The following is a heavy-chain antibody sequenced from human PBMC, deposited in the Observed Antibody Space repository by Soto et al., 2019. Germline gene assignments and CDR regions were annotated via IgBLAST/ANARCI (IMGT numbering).Heavy chain of an antibody. V-gene: IGHV3-21*01. CDR2: ISSSSSYI. J-gene: IGHJ6*03. CDR3: ATKYCSGGSCYSGYYYYYIDV. Sequence: EVQLVESGGGLVKPGGSLRLSCAASGFTFSSYSMNWVRQAPGKGLEWVSSISSSSSYIYYADSVKGRFTISRVNANNTLYLQMNSLRAEDTAVYYCATKYCSGGSCYSGYYYYYIDVWGKGTTVTVSS. CDR1: GFTFSSYS. D-gene: IGHD2-15*01.